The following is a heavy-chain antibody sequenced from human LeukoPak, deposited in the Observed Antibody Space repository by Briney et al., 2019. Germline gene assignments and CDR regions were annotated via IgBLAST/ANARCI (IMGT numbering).Heavy chain of an antibody. CDR1: GFTFDDYA. V-gene: IGHV3-9*01. Sequence: GRSLRLSCAASGFTFDDYAMHWVRQAPGKGLEWVSGISWNSGSIGYADSVKGRFTISRDNAKNSLYLQMNSLRAEDTALYYCAKGDYYGSGSYPGYYWGQGTLVTVSS. CDR2: ISWNSGSI. J-gene: IGHJ4*02. CDR3: AKGDYYGSGSYPGYY. D-gene: IGHD3-10*01.